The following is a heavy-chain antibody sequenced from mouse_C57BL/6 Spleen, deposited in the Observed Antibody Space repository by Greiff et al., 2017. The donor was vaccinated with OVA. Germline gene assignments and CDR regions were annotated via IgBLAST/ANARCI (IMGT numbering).Heavy chain of an antibody. CDR2: IWSGGST. CDR1: GFSFTSYG. CDR3: ARNGRLPWYFDV. D-gene: IGHD2-2*01. J-gene: IGHJ1*03. V-gene: IGHV2-2*01. Sequence: VQLQQSGPGLVQPSQCLSISCTASGFSFTSYGVHWVRQSPGKGLEWLGVIWSGGSTDYNAAFISRLSISTDNSNSQVFFKMNSLQADDTAIYYGARNGRLPWYFDVWGTGTTVTVSS.